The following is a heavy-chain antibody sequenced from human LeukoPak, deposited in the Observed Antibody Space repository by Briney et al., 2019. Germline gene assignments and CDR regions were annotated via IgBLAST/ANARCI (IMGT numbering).Heavy chain of an antibody. Sequence: GGSLRLSCAASGFTFSDYVMSWVRQAPGKGLEWVSGIRSSGGSTYYADSVKGRFTISRDNSKNTLYLDMNSLRAEDTAVYYCAIGYSKSSHFDYWGQGTLVTVSS. CDR2: IRSSGGST. J-gene: IGHJ4*02. CDR1: GFTFSDYV. V-gene: IGHV3-23*01. CDR3: AIGYSKSSHFDY. D-gene: IGHD4-11*01.